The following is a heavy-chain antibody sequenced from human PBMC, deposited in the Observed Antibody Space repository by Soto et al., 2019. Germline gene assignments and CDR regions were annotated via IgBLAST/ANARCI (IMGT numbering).Heavy chain of an antibody. J-gene: IGHJ6*03. CDR1: GFTFSSYA. V-gene: IGHV3-23*01. CDR3: AKVPRELRYFDWLLNYYYYYMDV. Sequence: GGSLRLSCAASGFTFSSYAMSWVRQAPGKGLEWVSAISGSGGSTYYADSVKGRFTISRDNSKNTLYLQMNSLRAEDTAVYYCAKVPRELRYFDWLLNYYYYYMDVWGKGTTVTVSS. CDR2: ISGSGGST. D-gene: IGHD3-9*01.